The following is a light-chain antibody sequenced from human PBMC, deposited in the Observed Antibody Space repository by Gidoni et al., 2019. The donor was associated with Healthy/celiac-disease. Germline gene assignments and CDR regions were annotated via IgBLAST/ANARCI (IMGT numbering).Light chain of an antibody. CDR1: SSNIGSNT. CDR3: AAWDDSLNGYV. V-gene: IGLV1-44*01. Sequence: QAVLTQPPSAYGTPGQRVTISCSGSSSNIGSNTVNWDQQLPGQSPKLLIYSNNQRPSGFPDRFSGSKSGTSASLAISGLQSEDEADYYCAAWDDSLNGYVFGTGPKVTVL. J-gene: IGLJ1*01. CDR2: SNN.